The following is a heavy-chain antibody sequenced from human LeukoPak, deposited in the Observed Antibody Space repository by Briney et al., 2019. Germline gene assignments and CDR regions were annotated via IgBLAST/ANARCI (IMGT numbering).Heavy chain of an antibody. V-gene: IGHV3-15*01. Sequence: PGGSLRLSCAASGFTFSNAWMTWVRQAPGKGLEWVGRIKRKTEGETTDYATPVRGRFTISRDDSKNTVDLQMNSLKTEDTAVYYCTTGRTYWGQGTLVTVSS. CDR3: TTGRTY. CDR2: IKRKTEGETT. J-gene: IGHJ4*02. CDR1: GFTFSNAW.